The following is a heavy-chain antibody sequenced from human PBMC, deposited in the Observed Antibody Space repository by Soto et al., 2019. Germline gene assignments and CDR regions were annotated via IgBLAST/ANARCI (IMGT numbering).Heavy chain of an antibody. CDR1: SDSISSYNW. D-gene: IGHD3-10*01. Sequence: TLSLTCDVSSDSISSYNWWSWVRQPPGKGLEWIGEIYHTGITNYNPSLKSRVTISVDKSKNQFSLNLRSVTAADTAVYYCARAAVRGVITLDYWGQGTLVTVSS. J-gene: IGHJ4*02. CDR3: ARAAVRGVITLDY. CDR2: IYHTGIT. V-gene: IGHV4-4*02.